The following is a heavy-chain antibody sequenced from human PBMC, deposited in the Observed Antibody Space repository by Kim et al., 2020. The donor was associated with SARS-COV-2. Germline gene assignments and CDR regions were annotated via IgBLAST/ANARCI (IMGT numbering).Heavy chain of an antibody. CDR1: GFTFSSYG. J-gene: IGHJ5*02. Sequence: GGSLRLSCAASGFTFSSYGMHWVRQAPGKGLEWVAVISYDGSNKYYADSVKGRFTISRDNSKNTLYLQMNSLRAEDTAVYYCAKEELRGSEMGWFDPWGQGTLVTVSS. D-gene: IGHD3-10*01. CDR2: ISYDGSNK. V-gene: IGHV3-30*18. CDR3: AKEELRGSEMGWFDP.